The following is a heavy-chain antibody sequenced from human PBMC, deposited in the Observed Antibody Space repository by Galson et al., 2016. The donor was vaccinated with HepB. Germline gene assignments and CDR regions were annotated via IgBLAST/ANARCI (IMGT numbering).Heavy chain of an antibody. D-gene: IGHD6-13*01. J-gene: IGHJ2*01. CDR2: IDTDGSRT. V-gene: IGHV3-74*01. Sequence: SLRLSCAASEFTFSRYWMLWVRQGPGTGPVWVARIDTDGSRTSYADFVKGRFTISRDHAKDTLYLQMNSLRAEDTAVYYCVREAEAAGERYLEPWGRGTLVTVSS. CDR1: EFTFSRYW. CDR3: VREAEAAGERYLEP.